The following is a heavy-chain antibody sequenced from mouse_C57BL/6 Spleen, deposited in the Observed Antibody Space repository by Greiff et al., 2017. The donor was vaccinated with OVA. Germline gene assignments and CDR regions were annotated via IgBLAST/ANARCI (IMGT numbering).Heavy chain of an antibody. D-gene: IGHD1-1*01. CDR2: ISSGSSTI. J-gene: IGHJ4*01. V-gene: IGHV5-17*01. CDR1: GFTFSDYG. Sequence: EVKLVESGGGLVKPGGSLKLSCAASGFTFSDYGMHWVRQAPEKGLEWVAYISSGSSTIYYADTVKGRFTISRDNAKNTLFLQKTSLRSEDTAMYYCANRITTVRGNYAMDYWGQGTSVTVSS. CDR3: ANRITTVRGNYAMDY.